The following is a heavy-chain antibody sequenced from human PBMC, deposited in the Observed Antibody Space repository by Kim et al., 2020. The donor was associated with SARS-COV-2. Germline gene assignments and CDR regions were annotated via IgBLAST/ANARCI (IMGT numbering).Heavy chain of an antibody. V-gene: IGHV4-39*01. J-gene: IGHJ4*02. CDR2: IYYSGST. CDR1: GGSISSSSYY. CDR3: ARHRENYSSGWSDFDY. Sequence: SETLSLTCTVSGGSISSSSYYWGWIRQPPGKGLEWIGSIYYSGSTYYNPSLKSRVTISVDTSKNQFSLKLSSVTAADTAVYYCARHRENYSSGWSDFDYWGQGTLVTVSS. D-gene: IGHD6-19*01.